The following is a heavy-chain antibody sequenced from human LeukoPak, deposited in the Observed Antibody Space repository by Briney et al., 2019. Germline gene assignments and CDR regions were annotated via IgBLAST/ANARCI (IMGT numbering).Heavy chain of an antibody. CDR1: GFTFSSYA. Sequence: GGSLRLSCAASGFTFSSYAMHWVRQAPGKGLEWVAVISYDGSNKYYADSVKGRFTISRDNSKNTLYLQMNSLRAEDTAVYYCARVPDSGSFLDYWGQGTLVTVSS. J-gene: IGHJ4*02. CDR2: ISYDGSNK. CDR3: ARVPDSGSFLDY. V-gene: IGHV3-30-3*01. D-gene: IGHD1-26*01.